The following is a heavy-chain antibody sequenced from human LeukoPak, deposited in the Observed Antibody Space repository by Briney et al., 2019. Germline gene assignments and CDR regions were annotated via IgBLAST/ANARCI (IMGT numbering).Heavy chain of an antibody. CDR1: GFRLGTYS. CDR2: ISNSNII. V-gene: IGHV3-48*04. D-gene: IGHD2-15*01. CDR3: ERDVVAVIRGALHNWLDP. Sequence: GGSLRLSWEGSGFRLGTYSMTWARQSPGKGLEWVSYISNSNIIYYADSVRGRFTISRDNAKNSLYLRMNNLRADDTAVHYCERDVVAVIRGALHNWLDPWGQGTQVTVSS. J-gene: IGHJ5*02.